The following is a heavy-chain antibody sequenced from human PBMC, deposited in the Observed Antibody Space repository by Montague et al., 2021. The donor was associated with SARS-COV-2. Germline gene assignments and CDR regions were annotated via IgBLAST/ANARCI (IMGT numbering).Heavy chain of an antibody. J-gene: IGHJ6*02. CDR2: ISSSGSTI. V-gene: IGHV3-48*03. Sequence: SLRPSCAASGFTFSNFEINWGRQAPGKGLEWVLYISSSGSTIYYADSVKGRFTISRDNAQNSLYLQMNSLRAEDTGVYYCARDRGYGDFYYYGMDVWGQGTTVTVSS. CDR1: GFTFSNFE. CDR3: ARDRGYGDFYYYGMDV. D-gene: IGHD3-10*01.